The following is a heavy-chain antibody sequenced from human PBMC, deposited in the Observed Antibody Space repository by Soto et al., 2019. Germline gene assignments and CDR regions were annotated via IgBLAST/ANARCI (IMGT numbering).Heavy chain of an antibody. Sequence: SLTCTVSGGSISSGDYYWSWIRQPPGKGLEWIGYIYYSGSTYYNPSLKSRVTISVDTSKIQFSLKLSSVTAADTAVYYCARYDYDILTGYSYWGQGTLVTVSS. J-gene: IGHJ4*02. V-gene: IGHV4-30-4*01. CDR1: GGSISSGDYY. CDR2: IYYSGST. CDR3: ARYDYDILTGYSY. D-gene: IGHD3-9*01.